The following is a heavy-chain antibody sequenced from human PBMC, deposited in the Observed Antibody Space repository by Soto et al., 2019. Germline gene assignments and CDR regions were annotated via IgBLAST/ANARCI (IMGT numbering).Heavy chain of an antibody. J-gene: IGHJ4*02. V-gene: IGHV3-23*01. Sequence: GGSLRLSCAASGFTFSSDAMSWVRQAPGKGLEWVSAISGSGGSTYYADSVKGRFTISRDNSKNTLYLQMTSLRAEDTAVYYCAKGGTIFGVARFDYWGQGTLVTVSS. CDR3: AKGGTIFGVARFDY. D-gene: IGHD3-3*01. CDR1: GFTFSSDA. CDR2: ISGSGGST.